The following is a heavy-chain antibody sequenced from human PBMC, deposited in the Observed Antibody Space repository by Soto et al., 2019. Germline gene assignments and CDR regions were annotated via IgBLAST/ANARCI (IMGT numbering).Heavy chain of an antibody. CDR3: ARDKRGGGEFDY. Sequence: QVQLQESGPGLVKPSQTLSLTCTVSGGSISSGGYYWSWIRQHPGKGLEWIGYIYYSGSTYYNPSLKGRVTISVDTSKNQFSLKLSSVTAADTAVYYCARDKRGGGEFDYWGQGTLVTVSS. CDR2: IYYSGST. J-gene: IGHJ4*02. D-gene: IGHD3-16*01. CDR1: GGSISSGGYY. V-gene: IGHV4-31*03.